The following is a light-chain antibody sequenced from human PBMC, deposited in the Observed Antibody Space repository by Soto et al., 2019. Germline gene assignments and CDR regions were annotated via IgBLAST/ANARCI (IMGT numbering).Light chain of an antibody. J-gene: IGKJ3*01. CDR2: AAS. CDR3: QKYNSASFT. CDR1: QGIRNY. V-gene: IGKV1-27*01. Sequence: DIQMTQSPSSLSASVGDRVTITCRASQGIRNYLAWYQQKPGKVPKLLIDAASSLQSGVSSRFSGSGSGTEFTLTISSLQPEDVATYYCQKYNSASFTFGPGTKVDIK.